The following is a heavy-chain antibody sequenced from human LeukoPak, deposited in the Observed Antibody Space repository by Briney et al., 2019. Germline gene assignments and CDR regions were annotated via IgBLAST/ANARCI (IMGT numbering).Heavy chain of an antibody. CDR2: ISSSSSYI. V-gene: IGHV3-21*01. CDR3: ARVDIVVVPATDYYYYYGMDV. D-gene: IGHD2-2*01. CDR1: GFTFSSYS. J-gene: IGHJ6*02. Sequence: KPGGSLRLSCAASGFTFSSYSMNWVRQAPGKGLEWVSSISSSSSYIYYADSVKGRFTISRDNAKNSLYLQMNSLRAEDTAVYYCARVDIVVVPATDYYYYYGMDVWGQGTTVTVSS.